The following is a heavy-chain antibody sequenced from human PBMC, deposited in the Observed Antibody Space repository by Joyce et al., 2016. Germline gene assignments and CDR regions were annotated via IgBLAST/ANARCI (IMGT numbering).Heavy chain of an antibody. J-gene: IGHJ4*02. CDR1: GGSVSSGSYS. CDR3: GRVRSPPPLGFGYHDS. V-gene: IGHV4-61*01. D-gene: IGHD3-22*01. CDR2: IHYSGST. Sequence: QVQLLESGPGLLKPSETLSLTCTVSGGSVSSGSYSWSWIRQPPGKGLEWVGYIHYSGSTNYNPSLKSRATISLDTSKNQFSLNLRSVTAVDTAVYFCGRVRSPPPLGFGYHDSWGQGTMVHVSS.